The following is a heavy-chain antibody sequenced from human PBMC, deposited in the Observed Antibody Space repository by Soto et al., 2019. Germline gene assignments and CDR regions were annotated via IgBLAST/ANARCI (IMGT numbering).Heavy chain of an antibody. J-gene: IGHJ2*01. CDR3: AISASDYYDSSWKIYWYFDL. CDR1: GGTFSSYA. CDR2: IIPIFGTA. V-gene: IGHV1-69*06. D-gene: IGHD3-22*01. Sequence: QVQLVQSGAEVKKPGSSVKVSCKASGGTFSSYAISWVRQAPGQGLEWMGGIIPIFGTANYAQKFQGRVTSTAHKSTSTAYMELRNRRSEDTAVYYCAISASDYYDSSWKIYWYFDLWGRGTLVTLSS.